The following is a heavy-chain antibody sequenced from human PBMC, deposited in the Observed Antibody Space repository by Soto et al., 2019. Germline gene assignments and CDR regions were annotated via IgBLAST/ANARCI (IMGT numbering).Heavy chain of an antibody. D-gene: IGHD6-6*01. CDR3: AKAPLTYSSSPPDY. V-gene: IGHV3-23*01. J-gene: IGHJ4*02. CDR1: GFTFSSYA. CDR2: ISGSGGST. Sequence: GGSLRLSCAASGFTFSSYAMSWVRQAPGKGLEWVSAISGSGGSTYYADSVKGRFTISRDNSKNTLYPQMNSLRAEDTAVYYCAKAPLTYSSSPPDYWGQGTLVTVSS.